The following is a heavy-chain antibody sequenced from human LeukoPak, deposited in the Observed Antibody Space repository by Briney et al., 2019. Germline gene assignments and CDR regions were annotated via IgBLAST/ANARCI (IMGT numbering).Heavy chain of an antibody. Sequence: GESLKISCKGSGYIINNYWIGWVRQLPGKGLEWMGIIYPADSDIRYSPSFQGQVTISADKSISTAYLQWSSLKASDTAMYYCARQEYCSGGSCYTWFDPWGQGTLVTVSS. V-gene: IGHV5-51*01. CDR1: GYIINNYW. CDR3: ARQEYCSGGSCYTWFDP. J-gene: IGHJ5*02. D-gene: IGHD2-15*01. CDR2: IYPADSDI.